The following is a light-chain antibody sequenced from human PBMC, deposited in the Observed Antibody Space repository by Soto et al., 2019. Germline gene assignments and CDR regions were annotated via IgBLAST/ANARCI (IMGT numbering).Light chain of an antibody. CDR1: QSVSSY. V-gene: IGKV3-11*01. J-gene: IGKJ5*01. Sequence: IRLSHSPPHLTLTTGERATLPCEPSQSVSSYFAWYQQKPGRAPRLLIYDASNRAAGIPARFIGSGSGTDFTLTISSLEPEDFAVYYCQQRSNWPITFGQGTRLEIK. CDR3: QQRSNWPIT. CDR2: DAS.